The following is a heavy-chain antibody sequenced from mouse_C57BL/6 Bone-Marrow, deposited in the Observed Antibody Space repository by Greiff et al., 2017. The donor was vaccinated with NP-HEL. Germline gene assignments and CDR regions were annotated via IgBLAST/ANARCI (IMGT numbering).Heavy chain of an antibody. CDR3: ARDKLYYFDY. J-gene: IGHJ2*01. Sequence: EVQVVESGPGLVKPSQSLSLTCSVTGYSITSGYYWNWIRQFPGNKLEWMGYISYDGSNNYNPSLKNRISITRDTSKNQFFLKLNSVTTEDTATYYCARDKLYYFDYWGQGTTLTVSS. V-gene: IGHV3-6*01. CDR1: GYSITSGYY. CDR2: ISYDGSN.